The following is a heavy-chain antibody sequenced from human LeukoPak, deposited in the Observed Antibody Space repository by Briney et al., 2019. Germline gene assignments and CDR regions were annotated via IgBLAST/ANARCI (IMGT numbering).Heavy chain of an antibody. V-gene: IGHV4-34*01. CDR1: GGSFSGYY. J-gene: IGHJ5*02. D-gene: IGHD3-10*01. Sequence: PSETLSLTCAVYGGSFSGYYWSWIRQPPGKGLEWIGEINHSGSTNYNPSLKSRVTISVDTSKNQFSLRLSSVTAADTAVYYCARVGRLWFGTKGWFDPWGQGTLVTVSS. CDR3: ARVGRLWFGTKGWFDP. CDR2: INHSGST.